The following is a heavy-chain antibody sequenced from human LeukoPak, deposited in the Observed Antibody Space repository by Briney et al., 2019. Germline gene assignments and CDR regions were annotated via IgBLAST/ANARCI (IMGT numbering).Heavy chain of an antibody. V-gene: IGHV4-31*03. Sequence: SRTLSLTCTVSGGPISSGGYYWSWIRQHPGKGLEWIGYIYYSGSTYYNPSLKSRVTISVDTSKNQFSLKLSSVTAADTAVYYCASKPTYDSSGYYDYGGQGTLVTVSS. J-gene: IGHJ4*02. CDR2: IYYSGST. D-gene: IGHD3-22*01. CDR1: GGPISSGGYY. CDR3: ASKPTYDSSGYYDY.